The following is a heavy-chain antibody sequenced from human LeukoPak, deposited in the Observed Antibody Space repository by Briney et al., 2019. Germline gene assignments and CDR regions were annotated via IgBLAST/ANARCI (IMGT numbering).Heavy chain of an antibody. V-gene: IGHV4-34*01. D-gene: IGHD4-23*01. CDR1: GGSFSDYY. J-gene: IGHJ4*02. Sequence: SETLSLTCAVYGGSFSDYYWSWIRQPPGKGLEWVGEINHSGSTNYNPSHKSRVTISVDTSKNQFSLKLSSVTAADTAVYYCARGLGGGNSICFDYWGQGPLVTVSS. CDR2: INHSGST. CDR3: ARGLGGGNSICFDY.